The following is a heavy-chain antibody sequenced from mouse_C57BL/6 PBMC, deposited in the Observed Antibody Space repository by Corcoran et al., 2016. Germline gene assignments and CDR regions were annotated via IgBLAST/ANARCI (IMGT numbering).Heavy chain of an antibody. J-gene: IGHJ3*01. CDR2: ISYDGSN. D-gene: IGHD2-3*01. V-gene: IGHV3-6*01. CDR1: GYSITSGYY. CDR3: AREGFYDGYYSAY. Sequence: DVQLQESGPGLVKPSQSLSLTCSVTGYSITSGYYWNWIRQFPGNKLEWMAYISYDGSNNYNPSLKNRISITRDTSKNQFFLKLNSVTTEDTATYYCAREGFYDGYYSAYGGEGTLVTVSA.